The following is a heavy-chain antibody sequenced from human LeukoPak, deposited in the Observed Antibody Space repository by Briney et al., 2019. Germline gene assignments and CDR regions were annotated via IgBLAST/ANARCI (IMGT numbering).Heavy chain of an antibody. Sequence: ASLKVSCKASGYTFTGYYMHWVRQAPGQGLEWMGWINPNSGGTNYAQKFQGRVTMTRDTSISTAYMELSRLRSDDTAVYYCARAAGGIRGYSYGTYFDYWGQGTLVTVSS. J-gene: IGHJ4*02. CDR2: INPNSGGT. CDR1: GYTFTGYY. CDR3: ARAAGGIRGYSYGTYFDY. V-gene: IGHV1-2*02. D-gene: IGHD5-18*01.